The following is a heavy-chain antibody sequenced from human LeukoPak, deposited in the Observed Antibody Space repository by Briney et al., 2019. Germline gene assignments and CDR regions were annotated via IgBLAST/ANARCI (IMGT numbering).Heavy chain of an antibody. CDR3: AREATWGEWYFDH. CDR1: GITFSRHG. V-gene: IGHV3-30*03. J-gene: IGHJ4*02. Sequence: GGSLRLSCVASGITFSRHGMDWVRQATGKGLEWVAVIADDGGVKQYADSVKGRFTVSRNNSKSTLYLQMNGLSVEDTAIYYCAREATWGEWYFDHWGQGTPVTVSS. CDR2: IADDGGVK. D-gene: IGHD3-3*01.